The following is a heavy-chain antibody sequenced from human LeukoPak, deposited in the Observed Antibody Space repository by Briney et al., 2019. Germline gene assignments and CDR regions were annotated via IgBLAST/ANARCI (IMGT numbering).Heavy chain of an antibody. D-gene: IGHD3-22*01. Sequence: GGSLRLSCAASGFTFSNAWMNWVRQAPGKGLEWVAVISYDGSNKYYADSVKGRFTISRDNSKNTLYLQMNSLRAEDTAVYYCARSPYYYDSSGLVDYWGQGTLVTVSS. CDR1: GFTFSNAW. V-gene: IGHV3-30-3*01. CDR3: ARSPYYYDSSGLVDY. CDR2: ISYDGSNK. J-gene: IGHJ4*02.